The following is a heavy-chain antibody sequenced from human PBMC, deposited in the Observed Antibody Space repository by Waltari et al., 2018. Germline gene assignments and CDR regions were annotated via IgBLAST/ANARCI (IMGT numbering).Heavy chain of an antibody. CDR2: VRPDKANR. CDR3: ARLVVPAGDKTSHYMDV. Sequence: QVQLVQSGSEVKKPGASVRVSCTTSGYTFTTYGVSWVRQAPGQGLEWMGWVRPDKANRNYAQNLQGRVTMTTDTFTSTAYMELRSLRSDDTAVYYCARLVVPAGDKTSHYMDVWGKGTTVTVSS. D-gene: IGHD3-16*01. J-gene: IGHJ6*03. CDR1: GYTFTTYG. V-gene: IGHV1-18*01.